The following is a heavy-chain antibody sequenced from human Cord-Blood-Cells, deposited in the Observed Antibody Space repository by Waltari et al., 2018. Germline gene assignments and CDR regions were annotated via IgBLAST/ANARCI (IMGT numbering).Heavy chain of an antibody. V-gene: IGHV4-39*01. CDR2: IYYSGIT. CDR1: GCSIRTSGYY. J-gene: IGHJ3*02. Sequence: QLQLQQSAPGLVKPSQTLSLICTVSGCSIRTSGYYWGRIRPPPGKGLGWIGSIYYSGITYYNPSLKSRVTISADTSRNQFSLWLGCVTAADTAVYYCARRPYCSSASCYPSDARGAVDNWGQGTMVTVSS. CDR3: ARRPYCSSASCYPSDARGAVDN. D-gene: IGHD2-15*01.